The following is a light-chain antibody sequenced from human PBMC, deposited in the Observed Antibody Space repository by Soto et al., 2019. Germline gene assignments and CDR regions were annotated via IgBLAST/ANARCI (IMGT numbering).Light chain of an antibody. V-gene: IGKV3-15*01. CDR1: QSVSSN. CDR2: GAS. Sequence: EIVMTQSPANLSVSPGERATLSCRASQSVSSNLAWYQQKPGQAPRLLIYGASTRATGIPARFSGSGSGTEFTLTISSLQSEDFAVYYCQQYNNWPPWTFGQGTKV. CDR3: QQYNNWPPWT. J-gene: IGKJ1*01.